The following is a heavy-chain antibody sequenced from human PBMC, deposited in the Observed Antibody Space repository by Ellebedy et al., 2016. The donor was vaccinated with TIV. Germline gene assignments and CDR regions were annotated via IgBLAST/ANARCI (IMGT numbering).Heavy chain of an antibody. V-gene: IGHV3-23*01. J-gene: IGHJ4*02. Sequence: PGGSLRLSCAASGFTFSTYAMSWVRQAPGKGLEWVSTISSSGTYTSYADSVKGQFTISRDNSKNTLYLQMNSLGAEDTAVYYCAKSWHFEGYWGQGTLVTGSS. CDR3: AKSWHFEGY. CDR1: GFTFSTYA. D-gene: IGHD2/OR15-2a*01. CDR2: ISSSGTYT.